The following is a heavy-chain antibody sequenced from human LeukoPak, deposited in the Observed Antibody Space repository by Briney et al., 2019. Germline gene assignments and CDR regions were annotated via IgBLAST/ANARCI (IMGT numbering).Heavy chain of an antibody. CDR2: ISNDGNYI. CDR3: ARARGYSGPYYYYGMDV. CDR1: GFIFSIYS. Sequence: PGGSLRLSCAASGFIFSIYSMNWVRQAPGKGLEWVSSISNDGNYIYYADSVKGRFTISRDNAKNSLYLQMNSLRAEDTAVYYCARARGYSGPYYYYGMDVWGQGTTVTVSS. D-gene: IGHD5-12*01. V-gene: IGHV3-21*01. J-gene: IGHJ6*02.